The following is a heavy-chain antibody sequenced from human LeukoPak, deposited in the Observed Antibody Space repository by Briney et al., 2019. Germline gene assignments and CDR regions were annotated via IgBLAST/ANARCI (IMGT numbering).Heavy chain of an antibody. V-gene: IGHV1-69*13. D-gene: IGHD5-24*01. J-gene: IGHJ4*02. Sequence: GASVKVSCKASGGTFSSYAISWVRQAPGQGLEWMGGIIPIFGTANYAQKFQGRVTITADESTSTAYMELSSLRSEDTAVDYCARGKGEVEMATSYYFDYWGQGTLVTVSS. CDR3: ARGKGEVEMATSYYFDY. CDR2: IIPIFGTA. CDR1: GGTFSSYA.